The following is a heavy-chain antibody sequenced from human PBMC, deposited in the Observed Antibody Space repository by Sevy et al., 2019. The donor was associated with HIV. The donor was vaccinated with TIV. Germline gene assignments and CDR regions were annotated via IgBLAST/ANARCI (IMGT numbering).Heavy chain of an antibody. V-gene: IGHV1-3*01. CDR3: ETSSGGTKHFNL. D-gene: IGHD2-15*01. J-gene: IGHJ4*01. CDR2: TYPVNNST. Sequence: ASVKVSCKTSGFTFIYHSIHWVRQAPGQRLEWMGWTYPVNNSTRSSENLQGRVALTTDTSATTTYIELSSLRSEDTAVYNCETSSGGTKHFNLWGHETRVTVSS. CDR1: GFTFIYHS.